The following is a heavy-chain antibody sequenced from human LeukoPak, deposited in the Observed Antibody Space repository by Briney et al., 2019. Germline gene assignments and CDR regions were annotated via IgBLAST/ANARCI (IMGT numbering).Heavy chain of an antibody. CDR3: ARGPYISSWYHYFDY. CDR1: GFTFSDYA. D-gene: IGHD6-13*01. Sequence: GGSLRLSCAASGFTFSDYAMHWVRQAPGKGLEWVAVMSYDGSNKYYADSVKGRFTISRDNSKNTLYLQMGSLRAEDTAVYYCARGPYISSWYHYFDYWGQGTLVTVSS. V-gene: IGHV3-30-3*01. CDR2: MSYDGSNK. J-gene: IGHJ4*02.